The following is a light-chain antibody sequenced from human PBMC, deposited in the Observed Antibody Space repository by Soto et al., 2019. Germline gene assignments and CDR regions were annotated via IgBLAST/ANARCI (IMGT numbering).Light chain of an antibody. Sequence: DIPMTQSPSSLSVSVGDRVTITCRASQSISSCLNWYQQKPGKAAKLLIYDASSWQSGVPSSFCGSGSGTDFTLPISSLQPEDVATYYCRQSYSTPRTFGQGTKVDIK. J-gene: IGKJ1*01. CDR2: DAS. V-gene: IGKV1-39*01. CDR1: QSISSC. CDR3: RQSYSTPRT.